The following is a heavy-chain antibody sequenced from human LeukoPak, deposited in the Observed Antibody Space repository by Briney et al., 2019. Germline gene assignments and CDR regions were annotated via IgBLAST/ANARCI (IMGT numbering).Heavy chain of an antibody. J-gene: IGHJ4*02. Sequence: GGSLRLSCAASGFTFTSYGMHWVRQAPGKGLEWVSGINWNGGSTGYADSVKGRFTISRDNAKNSLYLQMNSLRAEDTALYYCARRVGSSWYGGQTFDYWGQGTLVTVSS. CDR3: ARRVGSSWYGGQTFDY. CDR2: INWNGGST. CDR1: GFTFTSYG. V-gene: IGHV3-20*04. D-gene: IGHD6-13*01.